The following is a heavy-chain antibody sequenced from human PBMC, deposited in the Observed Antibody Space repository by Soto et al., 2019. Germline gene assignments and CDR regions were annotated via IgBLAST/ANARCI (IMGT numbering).Heavy chain of an antibody. CDR1: GGSISSYY. Sequence: SETLSLTCTVSGGSISSYYWSWIRQPPGKGLEWIGYIYYSGSTNYNPSLKSRVTISVDTSKNQFSLKLSSVTAADTAVYYCARRADIPNYYNYYYMDVWGKGTTVTVSS. CDR2: IYYSGST. J-gene: IGHJ6*03. V-gene: IGHV4-59*08. D-gene: IGHD2-2*02. CDR3: ARRADIPNYYNYYYMDV.